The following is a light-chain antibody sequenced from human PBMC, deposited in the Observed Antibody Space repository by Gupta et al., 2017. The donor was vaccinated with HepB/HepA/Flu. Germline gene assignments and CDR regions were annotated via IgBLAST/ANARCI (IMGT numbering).Light chain of an antibody. V-gene: IGKV3-11*01. CDR3: QQCDNWPIT. CDR1: QSLRNY. Sequence: ILLTQSPATLSASLGERATITCRASQSLRNYLTWYQQKSGQAPRLLIYDASNMATGIPARFSGSGSGTDFTFTISSLEPEDLAVYYCQQCDNWPITFGRGTKVEIK. J-gene: IGKJ5*01. CDR2: DAS.